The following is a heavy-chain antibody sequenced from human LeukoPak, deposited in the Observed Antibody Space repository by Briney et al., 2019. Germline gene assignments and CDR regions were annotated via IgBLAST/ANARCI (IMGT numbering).Heavy chain of an antibody. J-gene: IGHJ3*02. CDR3: ANGWSITMIVVALEDAFDI. Sequence: GGSLRLSCAASGFTFSDYYMSWIRQAPGKGLEWVAFIRYDGSNKYYADSVKGRFTISRDNSKNTLYLQMNSLRAEDTAVYYCANGWSITMIVVALEDAFDIWGQGTMVTVSS. V-gene: IGHV3-30*02. CDR2: IRYDGSNK. CDR1: GFTFSDYY. D-gene: IGHD3-22*01.